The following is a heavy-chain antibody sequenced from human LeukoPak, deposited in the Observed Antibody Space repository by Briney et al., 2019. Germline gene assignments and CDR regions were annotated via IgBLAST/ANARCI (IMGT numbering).Heavy chain of an antibody. V-gene: IGHV4-59*08. D-gene: IGHD4-4*01. CDR1: GGSISSYY. CDR3: ARLGGVRATVTTHYYYGMDV. J-gene: IGHJ6*02. Sequence: SETLSLTCTVSGGSISSYYWSWIRQPPGKGLEWIGYIYYSGSTNYNPSLKSRVTISVDTSRNQFSLKLSSVTAADTAVYYCARLGGVRATVTTHYYYGMDVWGQGTTVTVSS. CDR2: IYYSGST.